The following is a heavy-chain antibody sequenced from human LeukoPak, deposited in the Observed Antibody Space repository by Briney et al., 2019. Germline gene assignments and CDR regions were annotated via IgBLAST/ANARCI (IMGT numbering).Heavy chain of an antibody. V-gene: IGHV3-74*01. CDR3: TRGYVGIDY. Sequence: GGSLRLSCAASGFTFSSYWMHWVRQAPEKGLVWVSRIDTDGSSTIYADSVKGRFTISRDNAKNTLFLQMNSLRAEDTAVYYCTRGYVGIDYWGQGTLVTVSS. J-gene: IGHJ4*02. CDR2: IDTDGSST. CDR1: GFTFSSYW. D-gene: IGHD5-12*01.